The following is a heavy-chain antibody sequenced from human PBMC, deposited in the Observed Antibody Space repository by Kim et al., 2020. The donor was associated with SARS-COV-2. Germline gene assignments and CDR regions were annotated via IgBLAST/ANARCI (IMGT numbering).Heavy chain of an antibody. CDR2: ISSSSSYI. CDR3: ARAFNSYYASSSMDV. J-gene: IGHJ6*02. D-gene: IGHD3-22*01. Sequence: GGSLRLSCAASGFTFSSYSMNWVRQAPGKGLEWVSSISSSSSYIYYADSVKGRFTISRDNAKNSLYLQMNSLRAEDTVVYYCARAFNSYYASSSMDVWGQGTPVTVSS. CDR1: GFTFSSYS. V-gene: IGHV3-21*01.